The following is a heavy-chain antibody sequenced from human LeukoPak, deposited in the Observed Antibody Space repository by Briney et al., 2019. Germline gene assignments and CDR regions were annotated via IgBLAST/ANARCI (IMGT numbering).Heavy chain of an antibody. CDR1: GFTFSRYW. J-gene: IGHJ4*02. D-gene: IGHD1-1*01. CDR2: IREDGSDK. Sequence: PGGSLRLSCAASGFTFSRYWMSWVRQAPGKGLEWVANIREDGSDKYYVNSVKGRFTISRDNAKNSLYLLMNSLRAEDTAVYYCARGQDWNHDYWGQGTLVTVSS. V-gene: IGHV3-7*01. CDR3: ARGQDWNHDY.